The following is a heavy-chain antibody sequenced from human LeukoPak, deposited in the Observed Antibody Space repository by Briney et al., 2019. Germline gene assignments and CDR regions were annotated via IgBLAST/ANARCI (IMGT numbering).Heavy chain of an antibody. D-gene: IGHD3-3*01. V-gene: IGHV4-34*01. CDR3: ARLGAGPTYYDFWSGYSSFYFDY. CDR2: INHSGST. Sequence: SETLSLTCAVYGGSFSGYYWSWIRQPPGKGLEWIGEINHSGSTNYNPSLKSRVTIPVDTSKNQFSLKLSSETAADTAVYYCARLGAGPTYYDFWSGYSSFYFDYWGQGTLVTVSS. J-gene: IGHJ4*02. CDR1: GGSFSGYY.